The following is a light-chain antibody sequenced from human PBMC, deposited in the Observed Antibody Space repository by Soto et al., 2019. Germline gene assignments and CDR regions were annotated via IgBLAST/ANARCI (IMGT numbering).Light chain of an antibody. J-gene: IGKJ4*01. V-gene: IGKV4-1*01. CDR2: WAS. CDR1: QIVLYSSNNKNY. Sequence: DFVMTQSPDSLTVSLGERATINCKSSQIVLYSSNNKNYLAWYQQNPGQPPKLLIYWASTRESGVPDRFSGSGSGTDFTLTISSLQAEDVAVYFCQQYYGSPLTFGGGTKVYIK. CDR3: QQYYGSPLT.